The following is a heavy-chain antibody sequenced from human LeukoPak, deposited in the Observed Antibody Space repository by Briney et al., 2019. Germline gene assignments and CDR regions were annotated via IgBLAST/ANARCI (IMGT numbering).Heavy chain of an antibody. Sequence: GGSLRLSCAAPGFTFITYSMNWVRQAPGKGLEWVSSISSSSSYIYYADSVKGRFTISRDNSKNTLYLQMNSLRAEDTAVYYCARARPIYGPLDYWGQGTLVTVSS. V-gene: IGHV3-21*01. J-gene: IGHJ4*02. D-gene: IGHD2/OR15-2a*01. CDR2: ISSSSSYI. CDR3: ARARPIYGPLDY. CDR1: GFTFITYS.